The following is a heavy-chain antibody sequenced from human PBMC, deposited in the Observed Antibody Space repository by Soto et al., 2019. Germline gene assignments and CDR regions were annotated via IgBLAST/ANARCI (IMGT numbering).Heavy chain of an antibody. J-gene: IGHJ6*02. CDR1: GSGFSDAW. Sequence: EVQMVESGGGLVKPGESLKLSCAVSGSGFSDAWMSWVRQAPGSGLEWVGRIKSKGSGGTTNYAAPVKGRFTISRDDSKNTMYLQMDSLKTEDTAVYYCTWNYDFYNRLDVWGQGTTVTVSS. V-gene: IGHV3-15*01. CDR2: IKSKGSGGTT. D-gene: IGHD1-1*01. CDR3: TWNYDFYNRLDV.